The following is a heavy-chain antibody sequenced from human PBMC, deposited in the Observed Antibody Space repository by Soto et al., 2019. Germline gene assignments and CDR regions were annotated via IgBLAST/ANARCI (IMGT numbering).Heavy chain of an antibody. Sequence: QVQLQQWGAGPLRPLETLSLTCGVSGGSFSGYYWAWIRQSPGKGLEWIGEINDRGSINYNPSLKSRVSFSVDSSKKHYSLNLRSVTDADTAVYYCARESHDILTGPPWVWYFDLWGRGTLVTVSS. CDR2: INDRGSI. CDR3: ARESHDILTGPPWVWYFDL. J-gene: IGHJ2*01. CDR1: GGSFSGYY. D-gene: IGHD3-9*01. V-gene: IGHV4-34*01.